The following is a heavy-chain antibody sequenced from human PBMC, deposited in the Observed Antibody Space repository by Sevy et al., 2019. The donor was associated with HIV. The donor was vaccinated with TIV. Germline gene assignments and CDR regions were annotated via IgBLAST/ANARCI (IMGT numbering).Heavy chain of an antibody. CDR2: ISWNSGSI. V-gene: IGHV3-9*01. D-gene: IGHD5-18*01. CDR1: GFTFDDYA. CDR3: AKTRQLWYYGMDV. Sequence: GGSLRLSCAASGFTFDDYAMHWVRQAPGKGLEWVSGISWNSGSIGYADSVKGRFTISRDNAKNSLYLQMNSLRAEDTAWYYCAKTRQLWYYGMDVWGQGTTVTVSS. J-gene: IGHJ6*02.